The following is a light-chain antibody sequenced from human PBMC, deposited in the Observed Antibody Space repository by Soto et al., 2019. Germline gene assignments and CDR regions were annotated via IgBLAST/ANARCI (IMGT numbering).Light chain of an antibody. J-gene: IGKJ5*01. CDR2: AAS. Sequence: DIQLTQSPSFLSASVVDIVTITCLASQGISSNLAWYQQKPGKAPKLLIYAASTLQSGVPSGFSGSGSGTEFTLTISSLQPEDFATYYCQQFNSYPITFGQGTRLEIK. CDR1: QGISSN. V-gene: IGKV1-9*01. CDR3: QQFNSYPIT.